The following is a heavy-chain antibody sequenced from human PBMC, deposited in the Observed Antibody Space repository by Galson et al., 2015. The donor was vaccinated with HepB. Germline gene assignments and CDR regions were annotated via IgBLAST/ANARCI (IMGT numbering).Heavy chain of an antibody. CDR2: INTTTGNP. D-gene: IGHD3-10*01. Sequence: SVKVSCKASGYIFTNYAMNWVRQAPGQGLEWMGWINTTTGNPTYAQGFAGRFVFSLDTSVSTAYLQISSLKAEDTAVYYCARTPFYASGGYSNAWFDPWGQGTLVTVSS. J-gene: IGHJ5*02. CDR1: GYIFTNYA. CDR3: ARTPFYASGGYSNAWFDP. V-gene: IGHV7-4-1*02.